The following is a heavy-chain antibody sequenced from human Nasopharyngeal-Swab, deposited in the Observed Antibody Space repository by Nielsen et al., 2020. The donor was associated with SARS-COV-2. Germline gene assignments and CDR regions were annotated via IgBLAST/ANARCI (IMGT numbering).Heavy chain of an antibody. CDR2: AGGNDGST. V-gene: IGHV3-23*01. CDR1: GWGVSAFA. Sequence: EALKISCAASGWGVSAFAMSWVRQAPGKGLEWVSAAGGNDGSTFYADSVRGRFTISRDNSKNTLYLQMNSLRAEDTALYYCAKKYGTRGWYVGLDYWGQGTQVTVSS. CDR3: AKKYGTRGWYVGLDY. D-gene: IGHD6-19*01. J-gene: IGHJ4*02.